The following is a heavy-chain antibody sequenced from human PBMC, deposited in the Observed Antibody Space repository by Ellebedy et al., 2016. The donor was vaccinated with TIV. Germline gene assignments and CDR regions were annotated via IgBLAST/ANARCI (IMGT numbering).Heavy chain of an antibody. D-gene: IGHD6-13*01. CDR3: ARTHAIDSSTWYRFDS. CDR1: GFSLSTSGMC. J-gene: IGHJ4*02. CDR2: IDWDDDK. Sequence: SGPTLMKPTQTLTLTCTFSGFSLSTSGMCVSWIRQPPVQALEWLALIDWDDDKYYSSSLKTRLTISRDTSNNQVVLTITNMDPVDTATYYCARTHAIDSSTWYRFDSWGQGTLVTVSS. V-gene: IGHV2-70*01.